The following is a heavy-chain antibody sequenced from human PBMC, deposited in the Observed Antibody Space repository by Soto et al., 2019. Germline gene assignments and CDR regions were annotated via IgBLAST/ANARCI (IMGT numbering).Heavy chain of an antibody. J-gene: IGHJ4*02. CDR3: ARHLXGXGGYHFDY. Sequence: SETLSLTCTVSGGSIGSNSHYWGWIRPPPGRGLEWIGSIYYSGTTYYKPSLKSRVTISVDTSKNQFSPKLSSVTAADMAVYYCARHLXGXGGYHFDYWGQGALVTVSS. D-gene: IGHD3-16*01. V-gene: IGHV4-39*01. CDR1: GGSIGSNSHY. CDR2: IYYSGTT.